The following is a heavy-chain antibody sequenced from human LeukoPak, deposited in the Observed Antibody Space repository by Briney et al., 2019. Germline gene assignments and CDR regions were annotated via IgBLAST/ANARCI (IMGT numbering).Heavy chain of an antibody. CDR2: INHSGST. V-gene: IGHV4-34*01. CDR1: GGSFSGYY. J-gene: IGHJ6*02. Sequence: SETLSLTCAVYGGSFSGYYWSWFRQPPGKGLEWIGEINHSGSTNYNPSLKSRVTISVDTSKNQFSLKLSSVTAADTAVYYCARFGLGDYGGNLDYYYYGMDVWGQGTTVTVSS. D-gene: IGHD4-23*01. CDR3: ARFGLGDYGGNLDYYYYGMDV.